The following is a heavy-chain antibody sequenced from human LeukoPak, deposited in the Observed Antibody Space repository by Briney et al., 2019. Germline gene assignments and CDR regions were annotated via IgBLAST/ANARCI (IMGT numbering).Heavy chain of an antibody. CDR3: AKDLPGFFDY. J-gene: IGHJ4*02. CDR2: ISGSGVST. Sequence: PGGSLRLSCAASGFTFNSYAMSWVRQAPGKELEWVSTISGSGVSTYYADSVKGRFTISRDNSRNTLYLQMNSLRAEDTAVYSCAKDLPGFFDYWGQGTLVTVFS. V-gene: IGHV3-23*01. CDR1: GFTFNSYA.